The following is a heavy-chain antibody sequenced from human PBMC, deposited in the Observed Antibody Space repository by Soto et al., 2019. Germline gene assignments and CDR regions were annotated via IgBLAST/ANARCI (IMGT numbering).Heavy chain of an antibody. CDR2: ISSSSFTI. Sequence: GGSLILSCAASGFRFSDYSMNWVRQAPGRGLEWVSYISSSSFTIHYADSVEGRFAISRDNAKNSLYLQMNSLRAEDTAVYYCTRDYNDFWSGQFDYWGQGALVTVSS. J-gene: IGHJ4*02. CDR1: GFRFSDYS. V-gene: IGHV3-48*01. D-gene: IGHD3-3*01. CDR3: TRDYNDFWSGQFDY.